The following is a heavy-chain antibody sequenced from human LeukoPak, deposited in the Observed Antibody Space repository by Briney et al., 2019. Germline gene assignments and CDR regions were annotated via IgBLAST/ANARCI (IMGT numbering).Heavy chain of an antibody. CDR2: INHSGST. V-gene: IGHV4-34*01. CDR1: GGSFSGYY. D-gene: IGHD1-26*01. J-gene: IGHJ4*02. CDR3: ARGLSYRPFNFDY. Sequence: PSETLSLTCAVYGGSFSGYYWSWIRQPPGKGLEWIGEINHSGSTNYNPSLKSRVTISVETSKNQFSLKLSSVTAADTAVYYCARGLSYRPFNFDYWGQGTLVTVSS.